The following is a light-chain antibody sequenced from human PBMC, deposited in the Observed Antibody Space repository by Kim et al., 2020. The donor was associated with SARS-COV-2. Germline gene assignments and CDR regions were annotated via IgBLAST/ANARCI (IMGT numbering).Light chain of an antibody. J-gene: IGKJ4*01. CDR2: ATS. Sequence: AIQMTQSPSSLSAFVGDRVTITCRASQGIRNDLGWYQQKPGRAPNLLIYATSTLQSGVPSRFSGSGSGTDFTLTISSLQPEDVATYYCLQDYDYPLTFGGGTKVDIK. CDR1: QGIRND. CDR3: LQDYDYPLT. V-gene: IGKV1-6*01.